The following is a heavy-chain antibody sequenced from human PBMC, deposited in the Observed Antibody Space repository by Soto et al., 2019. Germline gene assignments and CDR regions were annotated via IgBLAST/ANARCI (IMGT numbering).Heavy chain of an antibody. CDR1: GFTFSSYA. J-gene: IGHJ2*01. CDR2: ISGSGGST. Sequence: EVQLLESGGGLVQPGGSVRLSCAASGFTFSSYAMSWVRQAPGKGLEWVSAISGSGGSTYYADSVKGRFTISRDNSKNTLYLQMNSLRAEDTAVYYCAKVKWLNSGADWYFDLWGRGTLVTVSS. CDR3: AKVKWLNSGADWYFDL. V-gene: IGHV3-23*01. D-gene: IGHD3-22*01.